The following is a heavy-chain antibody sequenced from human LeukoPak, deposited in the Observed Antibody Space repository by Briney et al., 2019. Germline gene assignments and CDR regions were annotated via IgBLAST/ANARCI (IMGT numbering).Heavy chain of an antibody. CDR3: ARTYYDFWSGYYFDY. J-gene: IGHJ4*02. CDR2: IYTSGST. CDR1: GGSISSYY. Sequence: SETLSLTCTVSGGSISSYYWSWIRQPAGKGLEWIGRIYTSGSTNYNPSLKSRVTMSVDTSKNQFSPKLSSVTAADTAVYYCARTYYDFWSGYYFDYWDQGTLVTVSS. V-gene: IGHV4-4*07. D-gene: IGHD3-3*01.